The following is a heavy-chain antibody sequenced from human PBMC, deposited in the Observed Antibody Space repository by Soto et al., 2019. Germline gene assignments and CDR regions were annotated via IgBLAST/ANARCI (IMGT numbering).Heavy chain of an antibody. V-gene: IGHV1-69*13. CDR1: GGTFSSYA. Sequence: SVKVSCKASGGTFSSYAISWVRQAPGQGLEWMGGIIPIFGTANYAQKFQGRVTITADESTSTAYMELSSLRSEDTAVYYCARTPGYSSSFLWFDPWGQGTLVTVSS. D-gene: IGHD6-6*01. J-gene: IGHJ5*02. CDR2: IIPIFGTA. CDR3: ARTPGYSSSFLWFDP.